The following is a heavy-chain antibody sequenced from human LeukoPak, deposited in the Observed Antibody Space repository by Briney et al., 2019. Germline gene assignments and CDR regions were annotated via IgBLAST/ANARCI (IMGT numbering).Heavy chain of an antibody. CDR2: IYYSGDT. CDR3: ASSGYSYGTFDY. CDR1: GDSISSYY. V-gene: IGHV4-59*08. D-gene: IGHD5-18*01. Sequence: SETLSLTCSASGDSISSYYWSWIRQPPGKGLEWIGYIYYSGDTYYSPSLKSRVTISVDTSKNQFSLKLSSVTAADTAVYYCASSGYSYGTFDYWGQGTLVTVSS. J-gene: IGHJ4*02.